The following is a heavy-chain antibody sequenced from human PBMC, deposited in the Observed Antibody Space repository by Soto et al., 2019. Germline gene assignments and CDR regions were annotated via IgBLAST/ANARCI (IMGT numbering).Heavy chain of an antibody. V-gene: IGHV1-18*01. CDR2: ISAYSGNT. J-gene: IGHJ4*02. CDR3: ARDSPASDY. CDR1: GYTFSSSA. Sequence: ASVKVSCKASGYTFSSSAITWVRQAPGQGLEWMAWISAYSGNTNYAQKFQGRVTMTTDTSTSTAHMELRSLSSDDTAVYYCARDSPASDYWGQGTLVTVSS.